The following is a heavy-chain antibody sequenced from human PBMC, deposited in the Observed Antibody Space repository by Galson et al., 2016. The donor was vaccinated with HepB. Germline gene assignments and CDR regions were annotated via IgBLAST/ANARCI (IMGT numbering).Heavy chain of an antibody. V-gene: IGHV1-3*04. CDR2: INTGKGNT. J-gene: IGHJ4*02. D-gene: IGHD1-26*01. CDR3: ARLSTSGTYFGY. CDR1: GYTFTNHA. Sequence: SVKVSCKASGYTFTNHAMHWVRQAPGQSLEWMGWINTGKGNTKYSQKFQDRVTITRDTSASTGYMELSNLRSEDTAVYFCARLSTSGTYFGYGGQGVLVTVSS.